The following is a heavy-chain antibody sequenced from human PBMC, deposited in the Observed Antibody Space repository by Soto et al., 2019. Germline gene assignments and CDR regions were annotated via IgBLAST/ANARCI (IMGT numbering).Heavy chain of an antibody. V-gene: IGHV4-59*01. CDR3: ARGDYYDSSGYYPDY. CDR2: IYYSGST. J-gene: IGHJ4*02. D-gene: IGHD3-22*01. CDR1: VGSIISYY. Sequence: SQTLSLTCTVSVGSIISYYWSWIRQPPGKGLEWIGYIYYSGSTNYNPPLKSRVTISVDTSKNQFSLKLSSVTAADTAVYYCARGDYYDSSGYYPDYWGQGTLVTVSS.